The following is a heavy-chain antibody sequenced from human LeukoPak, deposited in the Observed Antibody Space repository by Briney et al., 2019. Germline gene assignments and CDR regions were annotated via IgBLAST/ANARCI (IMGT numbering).Heavy chain of an antibody. CDR2: ISAYNGNT. Sequence: ASVKVSCKASGYTFTSYGISWVRQAPGQGLEWMGWISAYNGNTNYAQKLQGRVTMTTDTSTSTAYMELRRLRSDDTDVYSCAREAAGTHNWFDLWGQGTMVTVSS. V-gene: IGHV1-18*01. CDR3: AREAAGTHNWFDL. CDR1: GYTFTSYG. J-gene: IGHJ5*02. D-gene: IGHD6-13*01.